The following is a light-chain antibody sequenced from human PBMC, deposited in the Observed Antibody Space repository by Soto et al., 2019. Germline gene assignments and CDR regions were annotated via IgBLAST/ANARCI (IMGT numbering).Light chain of an antibody. V-gene: IGLV2-23*03. CDR2: EGT. Sequence: QSALTQPDSVSGSPGQSITISCTGTNSDVESYNLVSWFRQHPGEAPKLIVYEGTKRPSGVSNRFSGSKSGNPASLTISGLQAEDEANYYCCSYAGTATVFGTGTKLTVL. J-gene: IGLJ1*01. CDR3: CSYAGTATV. CDR1: NSDVESYNL.